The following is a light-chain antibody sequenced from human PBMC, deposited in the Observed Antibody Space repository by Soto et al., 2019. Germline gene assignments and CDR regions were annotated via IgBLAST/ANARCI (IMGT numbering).Light chain of an antibody. CDR2: LEGSGNY. V-gene: IGLV4-60*02. CDR1: SGHRTYI. J-gene: IGLJ3*02. Sequence: QPVLTQSSSASASLRSSVRLTCTLSSGHRTYIIAWHQHQPGKAPRYLMKLEGSGNYNKGSGVPDRFSGSSSGADRYLTISNVRFEDEADYYCETWDSNSWVFGGGTKLTVL. CDR3: ETWDSNSWV.